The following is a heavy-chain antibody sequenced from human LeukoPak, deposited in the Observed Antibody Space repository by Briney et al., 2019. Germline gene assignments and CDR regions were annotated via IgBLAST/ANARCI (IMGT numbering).Heavy chain of an antibody. D-gene: IGHD2-2*01. CDR2: INPNSGGT. J-gene: IGHJ4*02. V-gene: IGHV1-2*02. Sequence: ASVKVSCKASGYTFTGYYMHWVRQAPGQGLEWMGWINPNSGGTNYAQKFQGGVTMTRDTSISTAYMELSRLRSDDTAVYYCARDRGSTSCFDYWGQGTLVTVSS. CDR3: ARDRGSTSCFDY. CDR1: GYTFTGYY.